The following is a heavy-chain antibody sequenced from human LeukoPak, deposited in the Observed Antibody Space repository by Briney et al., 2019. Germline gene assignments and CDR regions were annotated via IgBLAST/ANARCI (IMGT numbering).Heavy chain of an antibody. Sequence: ASVKVSCKASGGTFSSYAISWVRQAPGQGLEWMGGIIPIFGTANYAQKFQGRVTITADKSTSTAYMELSSLRSEDTAVYYCASPYYYGSGSYYLRDDAFDIWGQGTMVTVSS. CDR2: IIPIFGTA. CDR3: ASPYYYGSGSYYLRDDAFDI. J-gene: IGHJ3*02. V-gene: IGHV1-69*06. D-gene: IGHD3-10*01. CDR1: GGTFSSYA.